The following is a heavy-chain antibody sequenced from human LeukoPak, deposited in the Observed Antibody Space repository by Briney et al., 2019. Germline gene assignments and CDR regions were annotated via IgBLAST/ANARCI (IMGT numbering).Heavy chain of an antibody. V-gene: IGHV3-23*01. J-gene: IGHJ4*02. CDR3: VRGGKTSNYFDY. CDR1: GFIFSNYG. CDR2: ISASGSAT. Sequence: GGSLRLSCAASGFIFSNYGMNWVRQAPGKGLEWVAAISASGSATSYADSVRGRFTISRDNSKSTTYLQMNSLRAEDTAVYYCVRGGKTSNYFDYWGQGNLVTVSS.